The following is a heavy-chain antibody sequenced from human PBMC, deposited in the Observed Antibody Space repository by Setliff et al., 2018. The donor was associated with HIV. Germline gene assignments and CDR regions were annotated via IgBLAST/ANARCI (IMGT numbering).Heavy chain of an antibody. J-gene: IGHJ4*02. CDR1: GGSINSDSYY. Sequence: KTSETLSLTCTVFGGSINSDSYYWTWIRQPAGKGLEWIGHIHTSGSTNYNPSLKSRVTISIDTSKNQFSLKLRSATATDTALYYCARVSSSYYFLGAFDSWGQGTLVTV. V-gene: IGHV4-61*09. CDR3: ARVSSSYYFLGAFDS. CDR2: IHTSGST. D-gene: IGHD6-13*01.